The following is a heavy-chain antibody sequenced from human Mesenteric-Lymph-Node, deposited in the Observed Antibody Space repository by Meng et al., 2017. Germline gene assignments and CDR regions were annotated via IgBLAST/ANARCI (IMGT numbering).Heavy chain of an antibody. CDR2: ISSSGSTI. V-gene: IGHV3-11*04. D-gene: IGHD2-15*01. J-gene: IGHJ4*02. CDR3: RYCSGGSCYGGDY. Sequence: VSLVGFVGRLVKPGWSLSPSCADSGFTFSDNYMSWIRQAPGKGLDWVSYISSSGSTIYYADSVKGRFTISRDNAKNSLYLQMNSLRAEDTAVYYCRYCSGGSCYGGDYWGQGTLVTVSS. CDR1: GFTFSDNY.